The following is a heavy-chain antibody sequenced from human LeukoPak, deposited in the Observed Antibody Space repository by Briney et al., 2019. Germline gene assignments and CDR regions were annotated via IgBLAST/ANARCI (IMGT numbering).Heavy chain of an antibody. CDR2: INSDGTRT. CDR3: ASELATGY. J-gene: IGHJ4*02. V-gene: IGHV3-74*01. Sequence: GGSLRLSCTTSGFSLSSYWMHWVRQVPGKGPVWVSRINSDGTRTDYADSVKGRFTISRDNAKNTLYLQMNSPRAEDTSVYYCASELATGYWGQGTLVTVSS. D-gene: IGHD3-9*01. CDR1: GFSLSSYW.